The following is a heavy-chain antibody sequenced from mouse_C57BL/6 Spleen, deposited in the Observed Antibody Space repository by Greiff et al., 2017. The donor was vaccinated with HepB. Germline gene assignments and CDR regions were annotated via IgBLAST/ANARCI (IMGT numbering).Heavy chain of an antibody. V-gene: IGHV8-12*01. Sequence: QVTLKECGPGILQSSQTLSLTYSFSGFSLSTSGMGVSWIRQPSGKGLEWLAHIYWDDDKRYNPSLKSRLTISKDTSRNQVFLKITSVDTADTATFYCARSYYSNSLWYFDVWGTGTTITVSS. J-gene: IGHJ1*03. D-gene: IGHD2-5*01. CDR2: IYWDDDK. CDR3: ARSYYSNSLWYFDV. CDR1: GFSLSTSGMG.